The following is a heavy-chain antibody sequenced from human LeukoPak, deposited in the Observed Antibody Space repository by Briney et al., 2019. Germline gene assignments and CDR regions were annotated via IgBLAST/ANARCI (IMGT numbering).Heavy chain of an antibody. CDR2: ISYDGSNK. J-gene: IGHJ4*02. CDR1: GFTFSSYG. Sequence: GGSLRLYCAASGFTFSSYGMHWVRQAPGKGLEWVAVISYDGSNKYYADSVKGRFTISRDNSKNALYLQMNSLRVEDTAVYYCAIHPNWGTHSWGQGVLVTVSS. V-gene: IGHV3-30*03. CDR3: AIHPNWGTHS. D-gene: IGHD7-27*01.